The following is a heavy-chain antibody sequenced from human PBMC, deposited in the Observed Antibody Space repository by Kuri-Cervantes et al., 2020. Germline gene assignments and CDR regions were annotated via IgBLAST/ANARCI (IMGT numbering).Heavy chain of an antibody. Sequence: GESLKISCAASGFTFSSYAMSWVRQAPGKGPEWIALISGAGETILYADSVKGRFTISRDNSRNTLYLQMNSLRAEDTAVYYCARESYSSSWFLFDYWGQGTLVTVSS. D-gene: IGHD6-13*01. CDR2: ISGAGETI. CDR1: GFTFSSYA. CDR3: ARESYSSSWFLFDY. V-gene: IGHV3-23*01. J-gene: IGHJ4*02.